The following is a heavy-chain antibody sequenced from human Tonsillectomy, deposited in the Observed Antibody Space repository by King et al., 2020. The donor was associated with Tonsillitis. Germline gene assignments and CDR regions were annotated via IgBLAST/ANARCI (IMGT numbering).Heavy chain of an antibody. V-gene: IGHV3-23*01. CDR3: AKEKIVHGYNYVGYFDC. CDR1: GFTFSSYA. J-gene: IGHJ4*02. CDR2: ISGSGNST. Sequence: EVQLLESGGGLVQPGGSLRLSCAASGFTFSSYAMTWVRQAPGKGLEWVSSISGSGNSTYYADSVKGRFTISRDNAKNTLYLQMNSLRAEDTAVYYCAKEKIVHGYNYVGYFDCWGQGALVTVSS. D-gene: IGHD5-24*01.